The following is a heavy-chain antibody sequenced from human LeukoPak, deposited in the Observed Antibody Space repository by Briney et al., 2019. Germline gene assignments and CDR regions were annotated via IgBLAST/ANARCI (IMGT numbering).Heavy chain of an antibody. J-gene: IGHJ1*01. Sequence: GGSLRLSCAASGVSFDEYTVGWVRQAPGEGGEWGSLISWEGGSRKYADSVKGGLTISRENRKKSLYMQMNRQREEETALYYCAKDLDSSVYRFYFRHWGQGTLVTVSS. D-gene: IGHD3-22*01. CDR3: AKDLDSSVYRFYFRH. V-gene: IGHV3-43*01. CDR2: ISWEGGSR. CDR1: GVSFDEYT.